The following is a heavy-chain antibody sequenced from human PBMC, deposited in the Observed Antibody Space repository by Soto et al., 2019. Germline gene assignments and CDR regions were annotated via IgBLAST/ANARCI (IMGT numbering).Heavy chain of an antibody. CDR1: GGSISSYY. J-gene: IGHJ6*02. CDR3: ARVNFGYCSSASCYTGYYYYGMDV. V-gene: IGHV4-59*01. Sequence: SETLSLTCTVSGGSISSYYWSWIRQPPGKGLEWIGYIYYSGSTNYNPSLKSRVTISVDTSKNQFSLKLSSVTAADTAVYYCARVNFGYCSSASCYTGYYYYGMDVWGQGTTVTVSS. CDR2: IYYSGST. D-gene: IGHD2-2*02.